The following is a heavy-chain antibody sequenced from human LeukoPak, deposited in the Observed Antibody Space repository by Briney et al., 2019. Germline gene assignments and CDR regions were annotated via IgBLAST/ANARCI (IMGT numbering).Heavy chain of an antibody. V-gene: IGHV4-38-2*02. CDR3: ARASGIVTVPFDP. J-gene: IGHJ5*02. CDR1: GYSISSGYY. D-gene: IGHD2-21*01. CDR2: IYHSGST. Sequence: RTSETLSLTCTVSGYSISSGYYWGWIRQPPGKGLEWIGSIYHSGSTYYNPSLKSRVTISVDTSKNQFSLKLSSVTAADTAVYYCARASGIVTVPFDPWGQGTLVTVSS.